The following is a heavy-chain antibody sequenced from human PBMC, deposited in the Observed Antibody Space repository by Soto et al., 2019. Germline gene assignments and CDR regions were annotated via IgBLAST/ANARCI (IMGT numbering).Heavy chain of an antibody. Sequence: GGSLRLSCAASGFTFSSYAMHWVRQAPGKGLEWVAVISYDGSNKYYADSVKGRFTISRDNSKNTLYLQMNSLRAEDTAVYYCARDFNARRGSGWYYYYGMDVWGQGTTVTVSS. D-gene: IGHD6-19*01. V-gene: IGHV3-30*04. CDR1: GFTFSSYA. J-gene: IGHJ6*02. CDR2: ISYDGSNK. CDR3: ARDFNARRGSGWYYYYGMDV.